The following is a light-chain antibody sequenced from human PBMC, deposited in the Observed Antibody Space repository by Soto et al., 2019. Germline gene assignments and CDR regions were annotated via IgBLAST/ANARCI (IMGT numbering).Light chain of an antibody. J-gene: IGKJ1*01. CDR2: DSS. CDR1: QSVNRY. CDR3: KRREIXPWT. V-gene: IGKV3-11*01. Sequence: EILLTHSPATLSLSPGERSTLSFLAIQSVNRYLVCYQQKPGQAPRLLMYDSSKRATCIPASFSGSGSGTDFTLTISSVEPEDFADYYSKRREIXPWTCGQGTKV.